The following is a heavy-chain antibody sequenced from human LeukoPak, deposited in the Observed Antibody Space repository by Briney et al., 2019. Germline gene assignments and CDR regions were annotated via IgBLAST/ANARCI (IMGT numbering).Heavy chain of an antibody. V-gene: IGHV1-18*01. CDR2: ISAYNGNT. D-gene: IGHD6-19*01. Sequence: GASVKVSCKASGYTFTSYGISWVRQAPGQGLEWMGWISAYNGNTNYAQKLQGRVTMTTDTSTSTAYMELRSLRSDDTDVYYCARGAHSGWSGRKWYYFDYWGQGTLVTVSS. CDR1: GYTFTSYG. CDR3: ARGAHSGWSGRKWYYFDY. J-gene: IGHJ4*02.